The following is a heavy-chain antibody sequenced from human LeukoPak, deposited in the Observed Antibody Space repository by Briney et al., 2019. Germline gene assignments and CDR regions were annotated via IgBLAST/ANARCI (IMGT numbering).Heavy chain of an antibody. D-gene: IGHD1-26*01. J-gene: IGHJ4*02. V-gene: IGHV1-18*01. CDR1: GYTFTNYG. Sequence: ASVKVSCKASGYTFTNYGFSWVRQAPGQGLEWMGWVSPYNGHTNYVQKPQGRVTMTTDTSTSTAYMELRSLRPDDTAVYYCARDPDSGSYSSGYWGQGTLVTVSS. CDR3: ARDPDSGSYSSGY. CDR2: VSPYNGHT.